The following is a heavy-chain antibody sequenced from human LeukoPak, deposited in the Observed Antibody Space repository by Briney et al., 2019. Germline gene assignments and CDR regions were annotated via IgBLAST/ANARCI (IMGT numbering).Heavy chain of an antibody. J-gene: IGHJ4*02. D-gene: IGHD3-9*01. Sequence: SVKVSCKASGGTFSSYAISWVRQAPGQGLEWMGRIIPIFGTANYAQKFQGRVTITADESTSTAYMELSSLRSEDTAVYYCASTDSLRYFDWLYESYFDYWGQGTLVTVSS. V-gene: IGHV1-69*13. CDR2: IIPIFGTA. CDR1: GGTFSSYA. CDR3: ASTDSLRYFDWLYESYFDY.